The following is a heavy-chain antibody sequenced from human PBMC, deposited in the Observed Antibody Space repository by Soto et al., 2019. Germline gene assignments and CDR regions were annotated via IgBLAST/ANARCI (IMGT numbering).Heavy chain of an antibody. CDR3: ASARYSGSYFDY. CDR2: IYHSGST. CDR1: GGSISSSNW. D-gene: IGHD1-26*01. J-gene: IGHJ4*02. V-gene: IGHV4-4*02. Sequence: SETLSLTCAVSGGSISSSNWWSWVRQPPGKGLEWIGEIYHSGSTNYNPSLKSRVTISVDKSKNQFSLKLSSVTAADTAVYYCASARYSGSYFDYWGQGTLVTVSS.